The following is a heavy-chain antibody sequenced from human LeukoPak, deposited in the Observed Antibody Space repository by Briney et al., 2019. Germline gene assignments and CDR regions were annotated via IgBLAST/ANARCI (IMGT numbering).Heavy chain of an antibody. J-gene: IGHJ4*02. D-gene: IGHD6-19*01. CDR3: ARGGIIAVAVTGFWY. Sequence: PSETLSLTCAVYGGSFSGYYWSWIRQPPGKGLEWIGEINHSGSTNYNPSLKSRVTISVDTSKNQFSLKLSSVTAADTAVYYCARGGIIAVAVTGFWYWGQGTLVTVSP. CDR1: GGSFSGYY. V-gene: IGHV4-34*01. CDR2: INHSGST.